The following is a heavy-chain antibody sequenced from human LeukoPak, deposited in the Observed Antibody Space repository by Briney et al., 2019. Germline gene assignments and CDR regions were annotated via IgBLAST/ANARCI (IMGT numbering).Heavy chain of an antibody. CDR2: IYTSGST. CDR1: GGSISSYY. D-gene: IGHD6-13*01. CDR3: ARDLSSSWPANWFDP. J-gene: IGHJ5*02. V-gene: IGHV4-4*07. Sequence: SETLSLTCTVSGGSISSYYWSWIRQPAGKGLEWIGRIYTSGSTNYNPSLKSRVTISVDKSKNQFSLKLSSVTAADTAVYYCARDLSSSWPANWFDPWGLGTLVTVSS.